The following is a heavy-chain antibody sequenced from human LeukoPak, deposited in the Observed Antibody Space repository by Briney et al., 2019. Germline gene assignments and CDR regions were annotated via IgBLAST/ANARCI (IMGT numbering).Heavy chain of an antibody. Sequence: RGSLRLSCAASGFTFSSYAMHWVRQAPGKGLEYVSAISSNGGSTYYANSVKGRFTIPRDNSKNTLYLQMGSLRAEDMAVYYCARGGHHFDYWGQGTLVTVSS. CDR1: GFTFSSYA. V-gene: IGHV3-64*01. CDR3: ARGGHHFDY. J-gene: IGHJ4*02. CDR2: ISSNGGST.